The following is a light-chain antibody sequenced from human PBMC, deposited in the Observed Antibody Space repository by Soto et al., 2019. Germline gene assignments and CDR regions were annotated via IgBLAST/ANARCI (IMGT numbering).Light chain of an antibody. CDR1: SSNIGAGYD. J-gene: IGLJ1*01. CDR3: QSYDSSFYV. V-gene: IGLV1-40*01. CDR2: GNS. Sequence: SVERQPRTVCRSRGPPYTISCTGSSSNIGAGYDVHWYQQLPGTAPKLLIYGNSNRPSGVPDRFSGSKSGTSASLAITGLQAEDEADYYCQSYDSSFYVFGTGTKVTVL.